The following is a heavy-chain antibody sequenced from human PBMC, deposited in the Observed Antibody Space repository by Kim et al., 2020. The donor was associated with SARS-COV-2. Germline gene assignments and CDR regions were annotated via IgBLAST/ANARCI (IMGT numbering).Heavy chain of an antibody. V-gene: IGHV1-18*01. Sequence: ASVKVSCKASGYTFTSYGISWVRQAPGQGLEWMGWISAYNGNTNYAQKLQGRVTMTTDTSTSTAYMELRSLRSDDTAVYYCARATYYDFWSGYHENFLTGYFDLWGRGTLVTVSS. D-gene: IGHD3-3*01. CDR3: ARATYYDFWSGYHENFLTGYFDL. CDR1: GYTFTSYG. CDR2: ISAYNGNT. J-gene: IGHJ2*01.